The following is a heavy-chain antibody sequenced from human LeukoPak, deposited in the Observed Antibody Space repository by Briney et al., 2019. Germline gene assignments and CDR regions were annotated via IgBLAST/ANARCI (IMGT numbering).Heavy chain of an antibody. CDR1: GGSVSNSNYY. CDR2: IYYSGST. Sequence: SETLSLTCSVSGGSVSNSNYYWGWIRLPPGKGMEWIGAIYYSGSTSYNPSLKSRLTISVHTSKNQFSMKLSSVTAADTAVYYCARGGQPLLGNWFDPWGRGTLVTVSS. V-gene: IGHV4-39*01. D-gene: IGHD2-21*02. CDR3: ARGGQPLLGNWFDP. J-gene: IGHJ5*02.